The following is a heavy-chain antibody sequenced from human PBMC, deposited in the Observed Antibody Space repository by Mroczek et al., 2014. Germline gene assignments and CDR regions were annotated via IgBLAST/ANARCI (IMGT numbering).Heavy chain of an antibody. CDR1: VGPFNSYY. CDR2: SNHSGDD. CDR3: ARGPNVLRD. Sequence: KLPEDPVVFSCAVYVGPFNSYYWSWIASPHGRGTWSGIGGKSNHSGDDQLQPVPLKSRVSISVDTSNSQXSLRLSSVTAADTAVYYCARGPNVLRDWGQGTLVTVSS. J-gene: IGHJ4*02. D-gene: IGHD4/OR15-4a*01. V-gene: IGHV4-34*01.